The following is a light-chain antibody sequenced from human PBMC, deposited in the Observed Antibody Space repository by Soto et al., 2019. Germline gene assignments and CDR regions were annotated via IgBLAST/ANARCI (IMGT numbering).Light chain of an antibody. CDR2: GAS. CDR1: QSVSSSY. Sequence: ENVLTQSPGTLSLSPGARATLSCRASQSVSSSYLAWYQQKPGQAPRLLMYGASSRAAGIPDRFSGSGSGTDFILTISRLEPEDFAMYYCQQYGSSPWTFGQGTKVEIK. J-gene: IGKJ1*01. V-gene: IGKV3-20*01. CDR3: QQYGSSPWT.